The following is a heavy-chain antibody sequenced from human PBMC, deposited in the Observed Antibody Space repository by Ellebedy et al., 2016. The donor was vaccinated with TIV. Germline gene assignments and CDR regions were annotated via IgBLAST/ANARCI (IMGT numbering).Heavy chain of an antibody. CDR3: ATVTGWFDY. CDR2: ISSSGSTI. CDR1: GFTFSDYY. Sequence: GESLKISCAASGFTFSDYYMSWIRQAPGKGLEWVSYISSSGSTIYYADSVEGRFTISRDNAKNSLYLQMNSLRAEDTAVYYCATVTGWFDYWGQGTLVTVSS. V-gene: IGHV3-11*01. J-gene: IGHJ4*02. D-gene: IGHD2-15*01.